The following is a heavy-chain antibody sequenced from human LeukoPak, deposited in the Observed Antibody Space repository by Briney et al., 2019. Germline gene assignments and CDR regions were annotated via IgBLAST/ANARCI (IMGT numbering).Heavy chain of an antibody. CDR1: GYTFTGYY. V-gene: IGHV1-2*02. D-gene: IGHD5-18*01. J-gene: IGHJ6*03. CDR2: INPNSGGT. CDR3: ARGGELWEDYYYYMDV. Sequence: GASVKVSCKASGYTFTGYYVHWVRQAPGQGLEWMGWINPNSGGTNYAQKFQGRVTMTRDTSISTAYMELSRLRSDDTAVHYCARGGELWEDYYYYMDVWGKGTTVTVSS.